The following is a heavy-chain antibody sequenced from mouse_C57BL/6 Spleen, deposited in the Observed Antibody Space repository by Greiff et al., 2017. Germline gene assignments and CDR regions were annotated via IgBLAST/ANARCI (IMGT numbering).Heavy chain of an antibody. J-gene: IGHJ1*03. CDR1: GFTFSDYY. CDR2: INYDGSST. Sequence: EVQLVESEGGLVQPGSSMKLSCTASGFTFSDYYMAWVRQVPEKGLEWVANINYDGSSTYYLDSLKSRFIISRDNAKNILYLQMSSLKSEDTATYYCARDEAHYYGSSHWYFDVWGTGTTVTVSS. V-gene: IGHV5-16*01. CDR3: ARDEAHYYGSSHWYFDV. D-gene: IGHD1-1*01.